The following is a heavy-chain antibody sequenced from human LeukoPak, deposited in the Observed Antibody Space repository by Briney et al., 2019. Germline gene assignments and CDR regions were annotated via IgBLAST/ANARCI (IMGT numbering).Heavy chain of an antibody. CDR3: ARDWDYYDSSGYLAVP. D-gene: IGHD3-22*01. V-gene: IGHV1-69*05. CDR1: GGTFSSYA. Sequence: SVKVSCKASGGTFSSYAISWVRQAPGQGLEWMGGIIPIFGTANYAQTFQGRVTITTDESTSTAYMELSSLRSEDTAVYYCARDWDYYDSSGYLAVPWGQGTLVTVSS. J-gene: IGHJ5*02. CDR2: IIPIFGTA.